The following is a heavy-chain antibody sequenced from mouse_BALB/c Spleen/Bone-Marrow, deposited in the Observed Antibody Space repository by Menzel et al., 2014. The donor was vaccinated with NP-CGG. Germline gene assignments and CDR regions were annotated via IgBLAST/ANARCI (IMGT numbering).Heavy chain of an antibody. Sequence: EVQRVESGAELVKPGASVKLSCTASGFNIKDTYMHWVKQRPEQGLEWIGRIDPANGNTKYDPKFQGKATITADTSSNTAYLQLSSLTSEDTAVYYCASYYYGSSLSAYWGQGTLVTVSA. J-gene: IGHJ3*01. D-gene: IGHD1-1*01. CDR1: GFNIKDTY. CDR2: IDPANGNT. CDR3: ASYYYGSSLSAY. V-gene: IGHV14-3*02.